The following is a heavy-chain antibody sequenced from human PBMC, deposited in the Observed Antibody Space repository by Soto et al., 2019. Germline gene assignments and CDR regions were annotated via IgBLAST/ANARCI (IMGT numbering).Heavy chain of an antibody. Sequence: SETLSLTCALYGGSFSGYYWSWIRQPPGKGLEWIGEINHSGSTNYNPSLKSRVTISVDTSKNQFSLYLQVNSLRAEDTAVYYCAKETYYSDTRPWFDPWGQGTLVTVSS. CDR2: INHSGST. CDR3: AKETYYSDTRPWFDP. CDR1: GGSFSGYY. J-gene: IGHJ5*02. D-gene: IGHD3-22*01. V-gene: IGHV4-34*01.